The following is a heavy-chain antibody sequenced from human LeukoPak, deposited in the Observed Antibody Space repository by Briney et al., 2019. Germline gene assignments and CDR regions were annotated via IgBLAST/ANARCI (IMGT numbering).Heavy chain of an antibody. J-gene: IGHJ3*02. CDR3: ARYQSRDAFDI. CDR1: GFTVSSNY. CDR2: IYSGGST. D-gene: IGHD2-2*01. V-gene: IGHV3-53*01. Sequence: PGGSLRLSCAASGFTVSSNYMGWVRQAPGKGLEWVSVIYSGGSTYYADSVKGRFTISRDNSKNTLYLQMNSLRAEDTAVYYCARYQSRDAFDIWGQGTMVTVSS.